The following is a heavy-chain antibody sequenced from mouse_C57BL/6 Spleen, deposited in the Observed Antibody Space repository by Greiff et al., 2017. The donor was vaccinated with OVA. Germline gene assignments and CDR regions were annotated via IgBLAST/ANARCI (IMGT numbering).Heavy chain of an antibody. D-gene: IGHD2-1*01. CDR2: ISDGGSYT. Sequence: EVMLVESGGGLVKPGGSLKLSCAASGFTFSSYAMSWVRQTPEKRLEWVATISDGGSYTYYPDNVKGRFTISRDNAKNNLYLQMSHLKSEDTAMYYCARDAGNYLYFDYWGQGTTLTVSS. CDR3: ARDAGNYLYFDY. V-gene: IGHV5-4*01. CDR1: GFTFSSYA. J-gene: IGHJ2*01.